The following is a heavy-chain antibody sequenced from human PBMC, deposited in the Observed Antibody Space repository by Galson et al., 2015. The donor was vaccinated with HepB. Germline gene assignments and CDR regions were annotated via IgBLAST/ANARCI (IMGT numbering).Heavy chain of an antibody. V-gene: IGHV3-23*01. J-gene: IGHJ4*02. Sequence: SLRLSCAASGFTFSSYAMNWVRQAPGKGLEWVSVSSGSGGTTYYADSVKGRFTISRDNSQNTLYLQMNSLGADDTAVYYCAKGFGDALSDFDSWGQGTLVTVSS. D-gene: IGHD3-10*01. CDR1: GFTFSSYA. CDR3: AKGFGDALSDFDS. CDR2: SSGSGGTT.